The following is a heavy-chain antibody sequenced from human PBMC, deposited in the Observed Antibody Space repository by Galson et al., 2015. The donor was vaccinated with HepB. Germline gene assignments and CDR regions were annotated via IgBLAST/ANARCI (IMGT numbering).Heavy chain of an antibody. V-gene: IGHV1-18*01. Sequence: SVKVSCKASGYTFTSYGINWVRQAPGQGPEWMGWISNRNTKYAQKFQGRVTMTTDTSTTTAYMEMRSVRSDDTAVYYCERNSVQLRDYYNMDVWGKGTTVTVSS. CDR1: GYTFTSYG. J-gene: IGHJ6*03. D-gene: IGHD4-17*01. CDR2: ISNRNT. CDR3: ERNSVQLRDYYNMDV.